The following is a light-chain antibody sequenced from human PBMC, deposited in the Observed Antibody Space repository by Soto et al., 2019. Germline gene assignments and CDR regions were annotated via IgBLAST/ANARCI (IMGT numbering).Light chain of an antibody. V-gene: IGLV2-14*01. CDR2: DVS. Sequence: QSVLTQPASVSGSPGQSITISCTGTSSDVGGYNYVSWYQQHPGKAPKLMIYDVSNRPSGVSNRFSGSKSGNTASLTISGLQAEDEADYYCSSYTGSSIVVFGGGTKLTVI. CDR1: SSDVGGYNY. CDR3: SSYTGSSIVV. J-gene: IGLJ2*01.